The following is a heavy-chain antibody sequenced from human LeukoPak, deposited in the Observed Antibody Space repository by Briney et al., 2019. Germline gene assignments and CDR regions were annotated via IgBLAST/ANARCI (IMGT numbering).Heavy chain of an antibody. CDR2: ISYDGSNK. J-gene: IGHJ3*02. Sequence: PGRSLRLSCAASGFTFSSYAMHWVRQAPGKGLEWVPVISYDGSNKYYADSVKGRFTISRDNSKNPLYLQMNSLRAEDTAVYYCARAANAFDIGGQGTMDSVLS. CDR1: GFTFSSYA. CDR3: ARAANAFDI. V-gene: IGHV3-30*01.